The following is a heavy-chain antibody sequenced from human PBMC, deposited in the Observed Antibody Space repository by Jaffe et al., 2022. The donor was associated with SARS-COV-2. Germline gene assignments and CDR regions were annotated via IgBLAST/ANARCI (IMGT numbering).Heavy chain of an antibody. CDR3: ARHEVYYDSSGYPHTTKPLRTNYYYYGMDV. CDR1: GYSFTSYW. V-gene: IGHV5-51*01. D-gene: IGHD3-22*01. Sequence: EVQLVQSGAEVKKPGESLKISCKGSGYSFTSYWIGWVRQMPGKGLEWMGIIYPGDSDTRYSPSFQGQVTISADKSISTAYLQWSSLKASDTAMYYCARHEVYYDSSGYPHTTKPLRTNYYYYGMDVWGQGTTVTVSS. J-gene: IGHJ6*02. CDR2: IYPGDSDT.